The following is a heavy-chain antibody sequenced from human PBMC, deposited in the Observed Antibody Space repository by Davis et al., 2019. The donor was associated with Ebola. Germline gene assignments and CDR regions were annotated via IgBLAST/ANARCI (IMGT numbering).Heavy chain of an antibody. CDR2: IYHSGST. V-gene: IGHV4-39*07. D-gene: IGHD2-8*01. CDR3: ARDVWAYYFDY. CDR1: GDSISSSSYY. Sequence: MPSETLSLTCTVSGDSISSSSYYWAWIRQPPGKGLEWIGEIYHSGSTNYNPSLKSRVTISVDTSKNQFSLKLSSVTAADTAVYYCARDVWAYYFDYWGQGTLVTVSS. J-gene: IGHJ4*02.